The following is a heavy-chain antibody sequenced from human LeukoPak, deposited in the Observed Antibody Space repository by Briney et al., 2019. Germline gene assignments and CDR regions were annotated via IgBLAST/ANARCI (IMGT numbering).Heavy chain of an antibody. CDR2: IYSTGIT. J-gene: IGHJ5*02. CDR3: ARPQSGLGWFDP. Sequence: SETLSLTCTVSGGSINTYYWIWIRQPAGKGLEWIGRIYSTGITTYNPSLKGRVTMSVDTSKNQFSLKLSSVTAADTAVYYCARPQSGLGWFDPWGQGILVTVSS. CDR1: GGSINTYY. V-gene: IGHV4-4*07.